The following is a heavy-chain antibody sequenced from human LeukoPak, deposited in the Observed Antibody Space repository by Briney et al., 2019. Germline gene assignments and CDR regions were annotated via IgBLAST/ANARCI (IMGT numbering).Heavy chain of an antibody. Sequence: GGSLRLSCAASGFTSSSYWMSWVRQAPGKGLEWVANIKQDGSEKYYVDSVKGRFTISRDNAKNSLYLQMNSLRAEDTAVYYCARVPGSSSWYLLYYYYYYMDVWGKGTTVTVSS. CDR1: GFTSSSYW. CDR2: IKQDGSEK. V-gene: IGHV3-7*01. CDR3: ARVPGSSSWYLLYYYYYYMDV. J-gene: IGHJ6*03. D-gene: IGHD6-13*01.